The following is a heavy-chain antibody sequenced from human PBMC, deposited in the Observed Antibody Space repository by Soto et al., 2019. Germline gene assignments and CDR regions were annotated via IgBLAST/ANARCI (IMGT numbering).Heavy chain of an antibody. CDR1: GFTFSSYG. V-gene: IGHV3-30*18. D-gene: IGHD3-10*01. CDR3: AKGGRGSGSYYNVGAFDI. J-gene: IGHJ3*02. Sequence: PVGSLRLSCAASGFTFSSYGMHWVRQAPGKGLEWVAVISYDGSNKYYADSVKGRFTISRDNSKNTLYLQMNSLRAEDTAVYYCAKGGRGSGSYYNVGAFDIWGQGTMVTVSS. CDR2: ISYDGSNK.